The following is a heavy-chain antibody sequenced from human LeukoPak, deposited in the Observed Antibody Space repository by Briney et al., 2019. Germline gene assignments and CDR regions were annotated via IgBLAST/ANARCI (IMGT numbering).Heavy chain of an antibody. Sequence: ASVKVSCKASGYTFTGYYMHWVRQAPGQGLEWMGWINPNSGGTNYAQKFQGRVTMTRDTSISTAYMELSRLRSDDTAVYYCAREDAGGDDGNFDYWGQGTLVTVPS. CDR2: INPNSGGT. D-gene: IGHD2-21*01. V-gene: IGHV1-2*02. CDR3: AREDAGGDDGNFDY. J-gene: IGHJ4*02. CDR1: GYTFTGYY.